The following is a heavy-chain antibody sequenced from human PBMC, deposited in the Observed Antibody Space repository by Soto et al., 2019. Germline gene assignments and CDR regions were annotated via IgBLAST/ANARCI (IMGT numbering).Heavy chain of an antibody. CDR1: GGSISSGNDY. Sequence: QVQLQESGPGLVKPSQTLSLTCTVSGGSISSGNDYWSWIRQYPGKGLEWIVYVYYTGMTNYNPSLKSRVACSVETSKYQFPLKLRSVTAADAGIYYCARGWYRSSNCAPGHSFDPWGQGTLVTVSS. CDR3: ARGWYRSSNCAPGHSFDP. D-gene: IGHD2-2*01. CDR2: VYYTGMT. V-gene: IGHV4-31*03. J-gene: IGHJ5*02.